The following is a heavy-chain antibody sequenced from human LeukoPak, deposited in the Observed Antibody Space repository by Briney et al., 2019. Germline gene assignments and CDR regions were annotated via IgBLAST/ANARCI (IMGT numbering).Heavy chain of an antibody. V-gene: IGHV4-30-4*01. D-gene: IGHD6-13*01. CDR2: IYYSGST. CDR1: GGSISSGDYY. CDR3: ARGDYGGIAAAGTPYNWFDP. Sequence: SQTLSLTCTVSGGSISSGDYYWSWIRQPPGKGLEWIVYIYYSGSTYYNPSLKSRVTISVDTSKNQFSLKLSSVTAADTAVYYCARGDYGGIAAAGTPYNWFDPWGQGTLVTVSS. J-gene: IGHJ5*02.